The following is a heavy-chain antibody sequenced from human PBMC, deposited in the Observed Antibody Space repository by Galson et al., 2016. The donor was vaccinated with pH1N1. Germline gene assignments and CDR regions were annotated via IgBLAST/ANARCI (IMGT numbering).Heavy chain of an antibody. J-gene: IGHJ2*01. V-gene: IGHV3-21*04. D-gene: IGHD4-17*01. CDR3: AKDHCAHGDTNCFYFDL. CDR2: ITSGSFHN. Sequence: SLRLSCAASGFIFSGHSMNWVRQAPGKGLEWVSSITSGSFHNYYADSVKGRFTISRDNARNSLYLQMNNLRPEDTAFYYCAKDHCAHGDTNCFYFDLWGRGTQVTVSS. CDR1: GFIFSGHS.